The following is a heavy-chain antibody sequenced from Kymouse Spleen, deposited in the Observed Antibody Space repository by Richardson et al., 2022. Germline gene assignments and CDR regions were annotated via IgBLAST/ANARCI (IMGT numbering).Heavy chain of an antibody. CDR2: INPSGGST. CDR1: GYTFTSYY. V-gene: IGHV1-46*03. CDR3: ARGGSSSDYYYYYGMDV. Sequence: QVQLVQSGAEVKKPGASVKVSCKASGYTFTSYYMHWVRQAPGQGLEWMGIINPSGGSTSYAQKFQGRVTMTRDTSTSTVYMELSSLRSEDTAVYYCARGGSSSDYYYYYGMDVWGQGTTVTVSS. J-gene: IGHJ6*02. D-gene: IGHD6-13*01.